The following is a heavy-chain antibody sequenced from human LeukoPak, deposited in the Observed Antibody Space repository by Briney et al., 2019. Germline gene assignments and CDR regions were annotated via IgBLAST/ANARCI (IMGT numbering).Heavy chain of an antibody. V-gene: IGHV3-9*01. CDR3: AIGGSYYETGDY. Sequence: GGSLRLYCAASGFIFYDYAMHWVRQAPGKGLEWVSGISWNSGSIGYADSVKGRFTISRDNAKNSLYLQMNSLRAEDTALYYCAIGGSYYETGDYWGQGTLVTVSS. J-gene: IGHJ4*02. CDR2: ISWNSGSI. D-gene: IGHD1-26*01. CDR1: GFIFYDYA.